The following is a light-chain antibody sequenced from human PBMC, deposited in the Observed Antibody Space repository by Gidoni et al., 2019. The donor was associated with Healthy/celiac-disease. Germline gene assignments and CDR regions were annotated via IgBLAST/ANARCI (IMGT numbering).Light chain of an antibody. CDR1: QSVSSN. J-gene: IGKJ4*01. Sequence: EIVMTQSPATLSVSPGERATLSCRASQSVSSNLAWYQQKPGQAPRLLIYGASTRATGIPARFSGSGFWTEFPLTISSLQSEDFAVYYCQQYNNWPPLTFGGGTKVEIK. CDR2: GAS. V-gene: IGKV3-15*01. CDR3: QQYNNWPPLT.